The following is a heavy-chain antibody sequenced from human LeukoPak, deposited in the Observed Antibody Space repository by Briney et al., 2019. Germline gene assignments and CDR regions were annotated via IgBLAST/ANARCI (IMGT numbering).Heavy chain of an antibody. V-gene: IGHV3-30*18. D-gene: IGHD4-17*01. Sequence: GGSLRLSCAASGFGFISYGMHWVRQAPGKGLEWVGVISDDGRNKKYADSVKGRFTISRDNSKDTLYLQMNSLRDEDTAVYYCAKRPSDYGDYVTHFDYWGQGTLVTVSS. J-gene: IGHJ4*02. CDR2: ISDDGRNK. CDR3: AKRPSDYGDYVTHFDY. CDR1: GFGFISYG.